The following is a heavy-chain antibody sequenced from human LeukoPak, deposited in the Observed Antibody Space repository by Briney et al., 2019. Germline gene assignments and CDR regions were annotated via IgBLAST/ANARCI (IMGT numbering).Heavy chain of an antibody. CDR2: IKQDGSEK. CDR1: GFTFSSYW. CDR3: ARDWGWAAMVPDY. Sequence: RGSLRLSCAASGFTFSSYWMSWVRQAPGKGLEWVANIKQDGSEKYYVDSVKGRFTISRDNAKNSLYLQMNSLRAEDTAVYYCARDWGWAAMVPDYWGQGTLVTVSS. V-gene: IGHV3-7*01. D-gene: IGHD5-18*01. J-gene: IGHJ4*02.